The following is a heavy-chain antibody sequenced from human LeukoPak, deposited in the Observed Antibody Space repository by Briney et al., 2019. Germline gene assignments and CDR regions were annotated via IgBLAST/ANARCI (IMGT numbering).Heavy chain of an antibody. V-gene: IGHV4-34*01. Sequence: SETLSLTCAVYGGSFSGYYWSWIRQPPGKGLEWIGEINHSGSTNYNPSLKSRVTISVDTSKNQFSLKLSSVTAADTAVYYCARIGRSKSTLFGVSRLGYDYCGQGTLVTVSS. CDR2: INHSGST. CDR1: GGSFSGYY. CDR3: ARIGRSKSTLFGVSRLGYDY. J-gene: IGHJ4*02. D-gene: IGHD3-3*01.